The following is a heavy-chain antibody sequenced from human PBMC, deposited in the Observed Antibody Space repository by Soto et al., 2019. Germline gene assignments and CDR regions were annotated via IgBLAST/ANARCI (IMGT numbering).Heavy chain of an antibody. CDR1: GFTLSPYW. J-gene: IGHJ6*02. D-gene: IGHD6-19*01. CDR2: IKQDGSEK. CDR3: ARDGDASGWYHYGMDV. V-gene: IGHV3-7*01. Sequence: GGSLRLSCAASGFTLSPYWMNWVRQAPGKGLEWVANIKQDGSEKYYVDSVKGRFVISRDNAKNSLYLQLNSLRAEDTAVYYCARDGDASGWYHYGMDVWGRGTLVTVSS.